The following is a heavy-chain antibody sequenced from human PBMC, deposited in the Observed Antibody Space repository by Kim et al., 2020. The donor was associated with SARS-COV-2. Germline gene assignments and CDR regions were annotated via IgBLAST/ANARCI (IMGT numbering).Heavy chain of an antibody. CDR2: IKQDGSEK. CDR1: GFTFSSYW. D-gene: IGHD6-25*01. Sequence: GGSLRLSCAASGFTFSSYWMSWVRQAPGKGLEWVANIKQDGSEKYYVVSVKGRFTISRDNAKNSLYLQMNSLRAEDTAVYYCATYSRLGAFDIWGQGTMVTVSS. V-gene: IGHV3-7*01. J-gene: IGHJ3*02. CDR3: ATYSRLGAFDI.